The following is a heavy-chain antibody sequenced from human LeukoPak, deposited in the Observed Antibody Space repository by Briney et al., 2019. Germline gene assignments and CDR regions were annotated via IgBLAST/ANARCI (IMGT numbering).Heavy chain of an antibody. CDR2: ISGTGGST. CDR3: AKDYEPLVGVHRWGDWFDP. J-gene: IGHJ5*02. Sequence: GGSLRLSCAASGFTFSSYGLSWVRQAPGKGLEWVSAISGTGGSTYYADSVKGRFTISRDNSKNTLYLQMNSLRAEDTAVYYCAKDYEPLVGVHRWGDWFDPWGQGTLVTVSS. D-gene: IGHD1-26*01. V-gene: IGHV3-23*01. CDR1: GFTFSSYG.